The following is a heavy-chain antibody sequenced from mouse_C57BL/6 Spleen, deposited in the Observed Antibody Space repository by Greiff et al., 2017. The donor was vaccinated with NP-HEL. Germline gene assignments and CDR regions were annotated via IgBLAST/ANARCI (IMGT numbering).Heavy chain of an antibody. Sequence: VQLVESGPGLVKPSQSLSLTCSVTGYSITSGYYWNWIRQFPGNKLEWMGYISYDGSNNYNPSLKNRISITRDTSKNQFFLKLNSVTTEDTATYYCAREGEYYYGSSFSYWYFDVWGTGTTVTVSS. D-gene: IGHD1-1*01. CDR2: ISYDGSN. J-gene: IGHJ1*03. CDR1: GYSITSGYY. V-gene: IGHV3-6*01. CDR3: AREGEYYYGSSFSYWYFDV.